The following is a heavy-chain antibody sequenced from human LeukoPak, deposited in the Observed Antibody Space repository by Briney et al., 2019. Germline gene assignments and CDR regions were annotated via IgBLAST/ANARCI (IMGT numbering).Heavy chain of an antibody. CDR1: GYTLTELS. D-gene: IGHD3-16*02. CDR3: ATEGRSDYVWGSYPKFDY. J-gene: IGHJ4*02. CDR2: FDPEDGET. V-gene: IGHV1-24*01. Sequence: ASVKVSRKVSGYTLTELSMHWVRQAPGKGLEWMGGFDPEDGETIYAQKFQGRVTMTEDTSTDTAYMELSSLRSEDTAVYYCATEGRSDYVWGSYPKFDYWGQGTLVTVSS.